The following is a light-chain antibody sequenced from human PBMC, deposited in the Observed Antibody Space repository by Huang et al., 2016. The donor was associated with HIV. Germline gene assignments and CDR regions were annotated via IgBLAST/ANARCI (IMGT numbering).Light chain of an antibody. CDR3: QQYYNWPPRYT. Sequence: EIVMTQSPATLSVSPGERATLSCRASQSVDSNLAWYQLKPDEAPRLVIDAASTRATGIPPRFSGSGSGTECTLTITSLQSEDFAVYCCQQYYNWPPRYTFGQGTKLEIK. CDR1: QSVDSN. J-gene: IGKJ2*01. CDR2: AAS. V-gene: IGKV3-15*01.